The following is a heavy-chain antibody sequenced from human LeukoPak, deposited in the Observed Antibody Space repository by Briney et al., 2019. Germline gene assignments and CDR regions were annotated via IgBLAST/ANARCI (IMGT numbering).Heavy chain of an antibody. Sequence: PSETLSLTCTVSGGSISSYYWSWIRQPPGKGLEWIGYIYYGGSTNYNPSLKSRVTISVDTSKNQFSLKLSSVTAADTAVYYCARVEQQLTFDYWGQGTLVTVSS. D-gene: IGHD6-13*01. CDR2: IYYGGST. V-gene: IGHV4-59*01. J-gene: IGHJ4*02. CDR3: ARVEQQLTFDY. CDR1: GGSISSYY.